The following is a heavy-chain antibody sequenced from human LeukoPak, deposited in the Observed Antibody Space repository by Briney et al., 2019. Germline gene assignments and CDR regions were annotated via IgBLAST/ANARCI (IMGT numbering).Heavy chain of an antibody. V-gene: IGHV1-69*04. CDR3: ARDPGVAGRAYYYGMDV. CDR1: GGTFSSYA. D-gene: IGHD6-19*01. CDR2: IIPILGIA. J-gene: IGHJ6*02. Sequence: SVKVSCEASGGTFSSYAISWVRQAPGQGLEWMGRIIPILGIANYAQKFQGRVTITADKSTSTAYMELSSLRSEDTAVYYCARDPGVAGRAYYYGMDVWGQGTTVTVSS.